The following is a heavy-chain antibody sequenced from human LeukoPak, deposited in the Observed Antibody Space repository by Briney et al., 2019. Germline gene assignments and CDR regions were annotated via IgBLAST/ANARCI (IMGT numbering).Heavy chain of an antibody. CDR3: ARCAHPIGPAAIDFVDY. CDR1: GYTFTSYD. V-gene: IGHV1-8*03. Sequence: ASVKVSCKASGYTFTSYDINWVRQATGQGLEWMGWMNPNSGNTGYAQKFQGRVTITRNTSISTAYMELSSLRAEDTAVYYCARCAHPIGPAAIDFVDYWGQGTLVTVSS. CDR2: MNPNSGNT. J-gene: IGHJ4*02. D-gene: IGHD2-2*02.